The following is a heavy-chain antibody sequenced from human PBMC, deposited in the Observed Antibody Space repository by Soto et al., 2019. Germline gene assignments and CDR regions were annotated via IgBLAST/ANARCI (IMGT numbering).Heavy chain of an antibody. D-gene: IGHD3-3*01. CDR1: GGSISSYY. V-gene: IGHV4-59*08. J-gene: IGHJ6*04. CDR2: IYYSGST. Sequence: SETLSLTCTVSGGSISSYYWSWIRQPPGKGLEWIGYIYYSGSTNYNPSLKSRVTISVDTSKNQFSLKLSSVTAADTAVYYCARLPFWSGPGATMDVWGKGTTVTVSS. CDR3: ARLPFWSGPGATMDV.